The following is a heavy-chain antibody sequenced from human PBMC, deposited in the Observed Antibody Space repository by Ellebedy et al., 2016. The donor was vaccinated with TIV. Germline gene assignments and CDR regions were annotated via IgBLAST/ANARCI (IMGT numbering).Heavy chain of an antibody. D-gene: IGHD4/OR15-4a*01. J-gene: IGHJ3*02. CDR2: IDPIDSQT. CDR1: GNTFSNYW. V-gene: IGHV5-10-1*01. Sequence: ASVKVSCKGSGNTFSNYWITWVRQMPGKGLEWMGKIDPIDSQTTYSPSFQGHVTISADRSISTAYLQWSSLKASDTAMYYCARRDGAKPEGAFEIWGRGTMVTVSS. CDR3: ARRDGAKPEGAFEI.